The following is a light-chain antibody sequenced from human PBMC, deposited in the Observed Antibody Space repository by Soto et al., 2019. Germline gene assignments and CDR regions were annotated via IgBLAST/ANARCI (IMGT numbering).Light chain of an antibody. V-gene: IGLV2-14*01. J-gene: IGLJ2*01. Sequence: QSVLTQPASISGSPGQSITISCTGTSSDVGGYNYVSWYQQHPSKAPKLMIYDVDNRPSGVSYRFSGSKSGKTASLTISGLQAEDEADYYCSSYTGSSTVVFGGGTKLTVL. CDR2: DVD. CDR3: SSYTGSSTVV. CDR1: SSDVGGYNY.